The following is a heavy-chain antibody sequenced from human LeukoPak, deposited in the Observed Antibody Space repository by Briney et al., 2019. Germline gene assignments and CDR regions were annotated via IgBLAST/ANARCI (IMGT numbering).Heavy chain of an antibody. CDR1: GYTFTSYN. Sequence: ASVKVSCKASGYTFTSYNINWVRQATGQGLELMGWMHPNSGNTVYAQKLQGRVTMTRNTSISTAYMELSSLRSDDTAVYYCAREGGRYCSGGSCYSSNGWYGGLNYWGQGTLVTVSS. J-gene: IGHJ4*02. CDR3: AREGGRYCSGGSCYSSNGWYGGLNY. D-gene: IGHD2-15*01. V-gene: IGHV1-8*01. CDR2: MHPNSGNT.